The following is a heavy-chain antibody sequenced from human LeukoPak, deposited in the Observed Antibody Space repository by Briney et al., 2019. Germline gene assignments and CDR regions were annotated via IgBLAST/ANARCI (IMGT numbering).Heavy chain of an antibody. CDR1: GFTFSSYG. CDR3: AKDQAYSGYDSGY. J-gene: IGHJ4*02. CDR2: ISYDGSNK. V-gene: IGHV3-30*18. D-gene: IGHD5-12*01. Sequence: GRSLRLSCAASGFTFSSYGMHWVRQAPGKGLEWVAVISYDGSNKYYADSVKGRFTISGDNSKNTLYLQMNSLRAEDTAVYYCAKDQAYSGYDSGYWGQGTLVTVSS.